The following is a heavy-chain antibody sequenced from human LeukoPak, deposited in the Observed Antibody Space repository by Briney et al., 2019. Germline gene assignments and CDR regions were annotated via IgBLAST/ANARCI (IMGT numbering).Heavy chain of an antibody. J-gene: IGHJ4*02. CDR2: ISGSGGST. CDR3: AKSYSSSWSPFFDY. D-gene: IGHD6-13*01. V-gene: IGHV3-23*01. CDR1: GFTFSIYA. Sequence: GGSLRLSCAASGFTFSIYAMSWVRQAPGKVLEWVSAISGSGGSTYYADSVKGRFTISRDNSKNTLYLQMNSLRAEDTAVYYCAKSYSSSWSPFFDYWGQGTLVTVSS.